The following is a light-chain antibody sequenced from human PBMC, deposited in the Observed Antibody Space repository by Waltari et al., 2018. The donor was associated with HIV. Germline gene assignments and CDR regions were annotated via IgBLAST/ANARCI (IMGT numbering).Light chain of an antibody. CDR3: QQYDDWPRT. CDR1: QSVIRN. V-gene: IGKV3-15*01. J-gene: IGKJ1*01. Sequence: EVVMTQSPATLSVSPGERAALACRASQSVIRNLAWYQQKPGQPPRLLIYAASTRAAGVPVRISGTGSGTEFTLTISSLQSEDFAVYYCQQYDDWPRTFGQGTRVEIK. CDR2: AAS.